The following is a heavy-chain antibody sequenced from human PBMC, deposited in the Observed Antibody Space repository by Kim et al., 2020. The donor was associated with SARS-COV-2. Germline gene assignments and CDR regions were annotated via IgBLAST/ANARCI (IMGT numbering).Heavy chain of an antibody. Sequence: KHRADAVKGRFTSSRDNSKNTLCLQMKSLRAEDTAVYYCASLSFSSSPFEYWGQGTLVTVSS. D-gene: IGHD6-13*01. CDR3: ASLSFSSSPFEY. CDR2: K. V-gene: IGHV3-30*03. J-gene: IGHJ4*02.